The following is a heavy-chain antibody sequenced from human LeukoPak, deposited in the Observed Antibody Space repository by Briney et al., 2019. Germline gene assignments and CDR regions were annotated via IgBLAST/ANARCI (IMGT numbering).Heavy chain of an antibody. Sequence: SVKVSCKASGYTFTGYYMHWVRQAPGQGLEWMGGIIPIFGTANYAQKFQGRVTITADESTSTAYMELSSLRSEDTAVYYCARSGKAAAGSLDYWGQGTLVTVSS. V-gene: IGHV1-69*13. J-gene: IGHJ4*02. CDR1: GYTFTGYY. D-gene: IGHD6-13*01. CDR2: IIPIFGTA. CDR3: ARSGKAAAGSLDY.